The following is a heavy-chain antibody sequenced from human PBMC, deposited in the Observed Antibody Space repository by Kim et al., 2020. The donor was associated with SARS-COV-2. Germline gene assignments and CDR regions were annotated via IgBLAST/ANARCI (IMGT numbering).Heavy chain of an antibody. CDR2: IYYSGST. CDR1: GGSISSGSFY. V-gene: IGHV4-39*01. D-gene: IGHD3-9*01. J-gene: IGHJ4*01. Sequence: SETLSLTCTVSGGSISSGSFYWGWIRQPPGKGLQWIGSIYYSGSTYYNPSLKSRVTISVDTSKDQFSLKLSSVTAADTAVYYCASSAYYDILTGYVFD. CDR3: ASSAYYDILTGYVFD.